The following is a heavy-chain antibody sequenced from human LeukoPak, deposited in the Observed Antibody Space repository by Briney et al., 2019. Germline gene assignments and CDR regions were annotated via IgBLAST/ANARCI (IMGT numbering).Heavy chain of an antibody. Sequence: GGSLRLSCAASGFTFNNHYMTWVRQAPGKGLEWVAVISYDGSNKYYADSVKGRFTISRDNSKNTLYLQMNSLRAEDTAVYYCTRDKPRPGIVGATTGNAFDIWGQGTMVTVSS. CDR1: GFTFNNHY. V-gene: IGHV3-30-3*01. CDR2: ISYDGSNK. D-gene: IGHD1-26*01. J-gene: IGHJ3*02. CDR3: TRDKPRPGIVGATTGNAFDI.